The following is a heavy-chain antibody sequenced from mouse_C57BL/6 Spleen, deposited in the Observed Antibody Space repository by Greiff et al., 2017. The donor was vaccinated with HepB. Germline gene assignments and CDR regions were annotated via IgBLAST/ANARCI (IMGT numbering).Heavy chain of an antibody. CDR2: IDPSDSYT. J-gene: IGHJ3*01. D-gene: IGHD2-4*01. CDR1: GYTFTSYW. V-gene: IGHV1-69*01. Sequence: QVQLQQPGAELVMPGASVKLSCKASGYTFTSYWMPWVKQRPGQGLEWIGEIDPSDSYTNYNQKFKGKSTLTVDKSSSTAYMQLSSLTSEDSAVYYCARSGDYDYSFAYWGQGTLVTVSA. CDR3: ARSGDYDYSFAY.